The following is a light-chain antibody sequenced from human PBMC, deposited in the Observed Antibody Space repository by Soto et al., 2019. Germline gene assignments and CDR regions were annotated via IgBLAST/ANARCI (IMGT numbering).Light chain of an antibody. CDR1: QSVSVN. Sequence: EIVMTQSPGTLSVSPGERATLSCRASQSVSVNLAWYQQKPGQAPRLLICGVSTRATGIPARFSGSESGTEFTLTISSLQSEDFAVYYCQQYNNWPGTFGQGTKVDIK. J-gene: IGKJ1*01. V-gene: IGKV3-15*01. CDR3: QQYNNWPGT. CDR2: GVS.